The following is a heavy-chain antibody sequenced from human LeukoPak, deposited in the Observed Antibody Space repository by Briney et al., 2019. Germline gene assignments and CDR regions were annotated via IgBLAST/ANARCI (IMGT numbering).Heavy chain of an antibody. D-gene: IGHD3-22*01. Sequence: GASVKVSCKASGGTFSSYAISWVRQAPGQGLEWMGRIIPILGIANYAQKFQGRVTITADKSTSTAYMELSSLRSEDTAVYYCAREDYYDSSGYYQPTDYWGQGTLVTVSS. CDR1: GGTFSSYA. J-gene: IGHJ4*02. CDR3: AREDYYDSSGYYQPTDY. V-gene: IGHV1-69*04. CDR2: IIPILGIA.